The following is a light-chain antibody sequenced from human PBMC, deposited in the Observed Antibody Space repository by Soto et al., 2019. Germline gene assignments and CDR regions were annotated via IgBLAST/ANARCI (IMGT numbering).Light chain of an antibody. CDR3: HQYYDWPQWYT. CDR2: GAS. CDR1: QSVSNN. J-gene: IGKJ2*01. V-gene: IGKV3-15*01. Sequence: EIVMTQSPATLSVSPGERATLSCRASQSVSNNFAWYQQRPGQAPRLLIHGASTRATGSPARFGSSGSVTEFTLTISSLQSEDFARYDSHQYYDWPQWYTFGQGTKMEI.